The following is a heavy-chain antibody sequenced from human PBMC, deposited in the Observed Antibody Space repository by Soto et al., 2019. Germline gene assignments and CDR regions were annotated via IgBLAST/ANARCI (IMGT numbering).Heavy chain of an antibody. CDR1: GYTFTSYY. Sequence: ASVKVSCKASGYTFTSYYMHWVRQAPGQGLEGMGIINPSGGSTSYAQKFQGRVTMTRDTSTSTVYMELSSLRYEDTAVYYCASGDIIVVVTEKLYRNYYYYYGMDVSGQGTTVTVSS. CDR2: INPSGGST. J-gene: IGHJ6*02. D-gene: IGHD2-15*01. V-gene: IGHV1-46*01. CDR3: ASGDIIVVVTEKLYRNYYYYYGMDV.